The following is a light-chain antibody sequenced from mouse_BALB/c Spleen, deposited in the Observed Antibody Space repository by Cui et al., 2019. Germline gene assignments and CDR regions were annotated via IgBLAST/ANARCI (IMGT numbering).Light chain of an antibody. CDR3: QQWSSYPRT. J-gene: IGKJ1*01. V-gene: IGKV4-55*01. Sequence: QIVLTQSQAIMSASPGEKVTMTCSASSSVSYMYWYQQKPGSSPRLLIYDTSNLASGVPVRFSGSGSGTSYSLTISRMEAEDAATYYCQQWSSYPRTFGGGTKLEIK. CDR2: DTS. CDR1: SSVSY.